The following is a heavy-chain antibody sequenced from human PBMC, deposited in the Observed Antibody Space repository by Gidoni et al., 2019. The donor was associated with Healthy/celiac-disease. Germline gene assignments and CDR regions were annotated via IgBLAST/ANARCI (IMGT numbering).Heavy chain of an antibody. Sequence: EVQLVASGGGLVTPVGSLRLSCAASGFTFSSYSMNWVRQAPGKGLEWVSSISSSSSYIYYADSVKGRFTISRDNAKNSLYLQMNSLRAEDTAVYYCARDKDYYGSGAAFDYWGQGTLVTVSS. CDR3: ARDKDYYGSGAAFDY. CDR1: GFTFSSYS. D-gene: IGHD3-10*01. V-gene: IGHV3-21*01. CDR2: ISSSSSYI. J-gene: IGHJ4*02.